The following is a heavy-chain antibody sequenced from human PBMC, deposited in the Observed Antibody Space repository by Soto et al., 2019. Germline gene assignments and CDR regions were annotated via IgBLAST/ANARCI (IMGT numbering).Heavy chain of an antibody. Sequence: GGSLRLSCAASGFTFSSYAMSWVRQAPGKGLEWVSSISSSSSNIYYADSVKGRFTISRDNAKNSLYLQMNSLRAEDTAVYYCASDNSLGYCSGGSCYSGAFDYWGQGTLVTVSS. J-gene: IGHJ4*02. V-gene: IGHV3-21*01. CDR1: GFTFSSYA. CDR3: ASDNSLGYCSGGSCYSGAFDY. D-gene: IGHD2-15*01. CDR2: ISSSSSNI.